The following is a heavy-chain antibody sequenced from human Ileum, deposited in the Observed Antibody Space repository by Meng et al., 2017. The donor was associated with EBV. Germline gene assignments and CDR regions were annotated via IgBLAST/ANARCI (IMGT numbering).Heavy chain of an antibody. D-gene: IGHD6-13*01. J-gene: IGHJ4*02. Sequence: QVKLLQSGAEVTTPGASVKVSCKASGFTFTNYGFTWVRQAPGQGLEWMGWISANNGDRHYAQKFQDRVTLTTDGYTPTVYMELRSLRSDDTAVYFCARKPTSAALDYWGQGTLVTVSS. V-gene: IGHV1-18*01. CDR1: GFTFTNYG. CDR2: ISANNGDR. CDR3: ARKPTSAALDY.